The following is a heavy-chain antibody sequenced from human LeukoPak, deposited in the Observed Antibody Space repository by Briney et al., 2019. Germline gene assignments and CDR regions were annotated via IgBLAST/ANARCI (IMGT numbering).Heavy chain of an antibody. CDR3: AKEKGVVGATGDY. CDR1: GFTFSTHW. CDR2: MNGDGSST. Sequence: PGGSLRLSCAASGFTFSTHWMHWVRQAPGKGLVWVSRMNGDGSSTKYADSVKGRFTISRDNAKNTLYLQMNSLRAEDTAVYYCAKEKGVVGATGDYWGQGTLVTVSS. D-gene: IGHD1-26*01. J-gene: IGHJ4*02. V-gene: IGHV3-74*01.